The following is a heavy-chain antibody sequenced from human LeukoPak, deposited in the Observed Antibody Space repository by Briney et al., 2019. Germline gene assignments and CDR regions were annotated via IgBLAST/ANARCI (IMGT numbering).Heavy chain of an antibody. CDR2: INPNSGGT. CDR3: ARIPMATNEVDY. Sequence: ASVKVSCKASGYTFTGYYMHWVRQAPGQGLEWMGWINPNSGGTNYAQKFQGRVTMTRDTSISIAYMELSRLRSDDTAVYYCARIPMATNEVDYWGQGTLVTVSS. CDR1: GYTFTGYY. D-gene: IGHD5-24*01. V-gene: IGHV1-2*02. J-gene: IGHJ4*02.